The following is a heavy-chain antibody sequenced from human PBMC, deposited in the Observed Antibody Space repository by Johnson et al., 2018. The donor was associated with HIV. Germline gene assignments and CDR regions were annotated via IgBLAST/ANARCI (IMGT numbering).Heavy chain of an antibody. D-gene: IGHD3-3*01. CDR1: GFTFSSYA. J-gene: IGHJ3*02. CDR2: ISSNGGST. CDR3: ARARGDFWSGYPAFDI. Sequence: VQLVESGGGLVQPGGSLRLSCAASGFTFSSYAMHWVRQAPGKGLEYVSAISSNGGSTYYANSVKGRFTISRDNSKNTLYLQMGSLRAGAMAVYYCARARGDFWSGYPAFDIWGQGTMVTVSS. V-gene: IGHV3-64*01.